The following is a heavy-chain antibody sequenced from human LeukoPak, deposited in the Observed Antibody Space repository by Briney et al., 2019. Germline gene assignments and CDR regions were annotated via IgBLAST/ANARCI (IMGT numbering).Heavy chain of an antibody. CDR2: IKQDGSVK. CDR1: RFTFRGYW. CDR3: VRDSGGYSSVWYDAFDV. J-gene: IGHJ3*01. D-gene: IGHD6-19*01. Sequence: GGSLRLSCATSRFTFRGYWMIWVRQAPGKGLEWVANIKQDGSVKYHVDCVSGRFTISRENAKNLLYLQMNSLRDEDTAVYYCVRDSGGYSSVWYDAFDVWGRGTKVTVSS. V-gene: IGHV3-7*01.